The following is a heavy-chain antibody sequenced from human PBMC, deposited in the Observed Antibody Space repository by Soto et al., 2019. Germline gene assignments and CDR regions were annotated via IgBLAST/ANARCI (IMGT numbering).Heavy chain of an antibody. CDR3: ARGWRRNYYGSETSYYGMDV. CDR2: ISYDGSNK. J-gene: IGHJ6*02. D-gene: IGHD3-10*01. CDR1: GFTFSNYA. Sequence: PGGSLRLSCAASGFTFSNYAMHWVRQAPGKGLEWVAVISYDGSNKYYADSVKGRFTISRDNSKNTLYLQMNSLSLQMNSLRPEDTALYYCARGWRRNYYGSETSYYGMDVWGQGTTVTVSS. V-gene: IGHV3-30-3*01.